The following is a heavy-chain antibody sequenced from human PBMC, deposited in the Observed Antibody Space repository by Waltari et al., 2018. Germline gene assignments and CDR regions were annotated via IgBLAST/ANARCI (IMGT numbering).Heavy chain of an antibody. CDR3: ARERDGALDY. D-gene: IGHD4-17*01. Sequence: QVQLQESGPGLVKPSETLSLTCAVSGYSISSGYYWGWIRQPPGKGLEWIGSIYHSGSTNYNPSLKSRVTISVDTSKNQFSLKLSSVTAADTAVYYCARERDGALDYWGQGTLVTVSS. CDR2: IYHSGST. J-gene: IGHJ4*02. V-gene: IGHV4-38-2*02. CDR1: GYSISSGYY.